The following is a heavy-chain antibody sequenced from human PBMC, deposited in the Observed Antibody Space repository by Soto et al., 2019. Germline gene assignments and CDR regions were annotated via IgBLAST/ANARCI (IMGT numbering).Heavy chain of an antibody. J-gene: IGHJ6*02. CDR1: GCTFTSYD. CDR3: ARGGRRGRIFSGRDGMDV. Sequence: ASVKVSCKASGCTFTSYDINWVRQATGQGLEWMGWMNPNSGNTGYAQKFQGRVTMTRNTSISTAYMELSSLRSEDTAVYYCARGGRRGRIFSGRDGMDVWGQGTTVTVSS. D-gene: IGHD2-15*01. V-gene: IGHV1-8*01. CDR2: MNPNSGNT.